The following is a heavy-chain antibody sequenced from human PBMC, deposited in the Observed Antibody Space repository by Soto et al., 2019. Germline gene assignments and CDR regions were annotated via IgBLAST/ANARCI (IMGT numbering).Heavy chain of an antibody. CDR2: MNPNSGNT. V-gene: IGHV1-8*01. CDR3: AAGTGRSDFDY. CDR1: GYTFTSYD. J-gene: IGHJ4*02. D-gene: IGHD3-3*01. Sequence: ASVKVSCKASGYTFTSYDINWVRQATGQGLEYLGWMNPNSGNTGYVQKFQGRVTMTRDTSISTAYMELNSLKTEDTAVYYCAAGTGRSDFDYWGQGTLVTVSS.